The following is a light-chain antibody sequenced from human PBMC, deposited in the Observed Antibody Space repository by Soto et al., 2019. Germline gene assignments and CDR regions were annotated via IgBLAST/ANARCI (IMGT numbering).Light chain of an antibody. V-gene: IGLV1-51*01. CDR2: DDD. Sequence: QSALTQPPSVSAAPGQKVTISCSGSSSNIGGNSVSWYQRLPGTAPKLLIYDDDKRPSGIPDRFSGSKSGTSATLGITGFQTGDEADYYCCSYVSGGTYVFGAGTKVTVL. J-gene: IGLJ1*01. CDR1: SSNIGGNS. CDR3: CSYVSGGTYV.